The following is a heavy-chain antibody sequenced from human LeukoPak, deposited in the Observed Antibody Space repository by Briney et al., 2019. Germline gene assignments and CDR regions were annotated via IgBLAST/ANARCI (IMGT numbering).Heavy chain of an antibody. V-gene: IGHV3-23*01. CDR2: VSGSGGNT. Sequence: GGSLRLFCAASGFSFGTYAMTWVRQAPGKGLECVSTVSGSGGNTYYTDSVKGRFTISRDNSKNTLFLQMSSLRAEDTALYYCTKGGVVSAFGYWGEGVLVIVSS. CDR1: GFSFGTYA. CDR3: TKGGVVSAFGY. J-gene: IGHJ4*02. D-gene: IGHD3-22*01.